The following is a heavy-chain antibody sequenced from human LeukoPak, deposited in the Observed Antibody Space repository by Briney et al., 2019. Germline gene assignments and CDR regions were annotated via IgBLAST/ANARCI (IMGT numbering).Heavy chain of an antibody. CDR2: IWYDGSNK. J-gene: IGHJ3*02. V-gene: IGHV3-33*06. D-gene: IGHD4-11*01. CDR1: GFTFSSYN. CDR3: AKTRGDAFDI. Sequence: PGRSLRLSCAASGFTFSSYNMHWVRQAPGKGLEWVAVIWYDGSNKYYADSVKGRFTISRDNSKNTFYLQMNSLRADDTAVYYCAKTRGDAFDIWGQGTMVTVSS.